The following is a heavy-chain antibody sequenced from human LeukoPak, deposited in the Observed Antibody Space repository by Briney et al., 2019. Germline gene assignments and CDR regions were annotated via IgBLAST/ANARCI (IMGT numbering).Heavy chain of an antibody. CDR3: ARGVRIAVAGYIDY. D-gene: IGHD6-19*01. J-gene: IGHJ4*01. Sequence: GGSLRLSCAASGFTFSDYYMSWIRQAPGKGLEWVSYISSSGSFIYYADSVKGRFTISRDNAKNSLYLHMNSLSADDTALYYCARGVRIAVAGYIDYWGQEPWSPSPQ. V-gene: IGHV3-11*04. CDR1: GFTFSDYY. CDR2: ISSSGSFI.